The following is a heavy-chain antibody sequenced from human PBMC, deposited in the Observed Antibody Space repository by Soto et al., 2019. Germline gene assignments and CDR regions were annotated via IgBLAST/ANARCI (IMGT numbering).Heavy chain of an antibody. Sequence: SETLSLTCSASGGSITSSSHFWGWVRQPPGKGLEWIGTIYFTGNTYYTPSLKSRLTMSIDTLKNEFSLRLNSVTAADTAVYYCAGQTFTIAAASYGIIIEGTNWFAPWGQGTLVTVSS. V-gene: IGHV4-39*01. D-gene: IGHD6-25*01. CDR1: GGSITSSSHF. J-gene: IGHJ5*02. CDR3: AGQTFTIAAASYGIIIEGTNWFAP. CDR2: IYFTGNT.